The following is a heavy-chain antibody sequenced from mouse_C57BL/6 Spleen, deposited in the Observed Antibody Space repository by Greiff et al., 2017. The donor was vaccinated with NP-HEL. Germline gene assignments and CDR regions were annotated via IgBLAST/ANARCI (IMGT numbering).Heavy chain of an antibody. J-gene: IGHJ4*01. V-gene: IGHV1-52*01. D-gene: IGHD1-1*01. Sequence: VQLQESGAELVRPGSSVKLSCKASGYTFTSYWMHWVKQRPIQGLEWIGNIDPSDSETHYNQKFKDKATLTVDKSSSTAYMQLSSLTSEDSAVYYCARRGLRFYAMDYWGQGTSVTVSS. CDR2: IDPSDSET. CDR3: ARRGLRFYAMDY. CDR1: GYTFTSYW.